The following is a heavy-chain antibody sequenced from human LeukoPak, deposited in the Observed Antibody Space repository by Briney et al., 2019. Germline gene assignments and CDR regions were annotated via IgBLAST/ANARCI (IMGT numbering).Heavy chain of an antibody. V-gene: IGHV4-61*01. CDR2: IYYSGST. CDR3: ARFRGAYYYYMDV. CDR1: GGSISSSSYY. Sequence: SETLSLTCTVSGGSISSSSYYWSWIRQPPGKGLEWIGYIYYSGSTNYNPSLKSRVTISVDTSKNQFSLKLSSVTAADTAVYYCARFRGAYYYYMDVWGKGTTVTISS. J-gene: IGHJ6*03. D-gene: IGHD3-10*01.